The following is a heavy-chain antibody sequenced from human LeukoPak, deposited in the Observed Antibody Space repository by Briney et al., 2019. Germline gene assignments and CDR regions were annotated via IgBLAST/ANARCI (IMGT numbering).Heavy chain of an antibody. CDR2: IYHSGIT. D-gene: IGHD2-2*01. Sequence: PSETLSLTCGVSGGSISSSNWWTWVRQSPGKGLEWIGEIYHSGITNYNPSLKSRVTISVDKSKNQFSLKLSSVTAADTAVYYCARAGPPSPYIVVVPPTRGYFDSWGQGTLVTVSS. J-gene: IGHJ4*02. CDR1: GGSISSSNW. CDR3: ARAGPPSPYIVVVPPTRGYFDS. V-gene: IGHV4-4*02.